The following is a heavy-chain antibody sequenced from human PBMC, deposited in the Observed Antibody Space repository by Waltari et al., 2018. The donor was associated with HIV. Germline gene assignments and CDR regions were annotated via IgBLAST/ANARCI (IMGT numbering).Heavy chain of an antibody. CDR2: ISGSGGRT. Sequence: EVQLLESGGGLVQRGWSLRLSCAGPGFTFSKHAMSWVRQTPGKGLEWVSVISGSGGRTYSADSVKGRFTISRDNSKNTLYLQMNSLRAEDTAVYYCAKSIAVAGPQFFYGMDVWGHGTTVTVSS. CDR3: AKSIAVAGPQFFYGMDV. V-gene: IGHV3-23*01. CDR1: GFTFSKHA. D-gene: IGHD6-19*01. J-gene: IGHJ6*02.